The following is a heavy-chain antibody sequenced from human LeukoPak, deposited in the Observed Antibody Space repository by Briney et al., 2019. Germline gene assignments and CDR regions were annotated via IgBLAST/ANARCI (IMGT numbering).Heavy chain of an antibody. CDR2: FDPEDGET. CDR1: GYTLTELS. J-gene: IGHJ5*02. V-gene: IGHV1-24*01. D-gene: IGHD6-13*01. CDR3: ARVSGAAAGTGGNWFDP. Sequence: ASVKVSCTLSGYTLTELSMHWVRQAPGKGLEWMGGFDPEDGETIYAQKFQGRVTMTEDTSTDTAYMELSSLRSEDTAVYYCARVSGAAAGTGGNWFDPWGQGTLVTVSS.